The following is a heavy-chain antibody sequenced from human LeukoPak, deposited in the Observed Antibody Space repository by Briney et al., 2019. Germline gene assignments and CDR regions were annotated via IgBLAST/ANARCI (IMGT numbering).Heavy chain of an antibody. V-gene: IGHV4-61*02. CDR2: IYTSGST. CDR1: GGSISSGSYY. J-gene: IGHJ4*02. D-gene: IGHD1-26*01. Sequence: SETLSLTCTVSGGSISSGSYYWSWIRQPAGKGLEWIERIYTSGSTNYNPSLKSRVTISVDTSKNQFPLKLSSVTAADTAVYYCAREARETYFDYWGQGTLVTVSS. CDR3: AREARETYFDY.